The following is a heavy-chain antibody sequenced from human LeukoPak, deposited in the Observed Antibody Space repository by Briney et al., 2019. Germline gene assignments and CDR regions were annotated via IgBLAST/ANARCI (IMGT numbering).Heavy chain of an antibody. CDR2: INPSGGST. CDR3: AKDRPDY. CDR1: GYTFTGYY. J-gene: IGHJ4*02. Sequence: GASVKVSCKTSGYTFTGYYIHWVRQAPGQGLEWMGIINPSGGSTSYAQKFQGRVTMTRDMSTSTVYMELSSLRAEDTAVYYCAKDRPDYWGQGTLVTVSS. D-gene: IGHD6-6*01. V-gene: IGHV1-46*01.